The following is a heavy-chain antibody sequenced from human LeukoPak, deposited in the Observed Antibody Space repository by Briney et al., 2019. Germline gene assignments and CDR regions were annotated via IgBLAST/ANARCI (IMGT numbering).Heavy chain of an antibody. D-gene: IGHD3-22*01. Sequence: GGSLRLSCAASGFTFSSYAMHWVRQAPGKGLEWVTVISYDGSYKYYADSVKGRFTISRDNSKNTLYLQMNSLRAEDTAVYYCARAYDSSGAYYYYYGMDAWGQGTTVTVSS. J-gene: IGHJ6*02. CDR1: GFTFSSYA. CDR2: ISYDGSYK. CDR3: ARAYDSSGAYYYYYGMDA. V-gene: IGHV3-30-3*01.